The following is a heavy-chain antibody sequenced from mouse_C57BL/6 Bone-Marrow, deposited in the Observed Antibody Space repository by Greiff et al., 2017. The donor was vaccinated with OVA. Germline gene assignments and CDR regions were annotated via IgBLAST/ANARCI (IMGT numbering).Heavy chain of an antibody. Sequence: QVQLKQPGAELVKPGASVKLSCKASGYTFTSYWIQWVTQRPGQGLEWIGEIDPSDGYTNYNQKFKGKATVTVDTSSSTANMQLSSLTSEDSAVYYCAGWEFAYWGQGTLVTVSA. D-gene: IGHD4-1*01. CDR2: IDPSDGYT. V-gene: IGHV1-50*01. J-gene: IGHJ3*01. CDR1: GYTFTSYW. CDR3: AGWEFAY.